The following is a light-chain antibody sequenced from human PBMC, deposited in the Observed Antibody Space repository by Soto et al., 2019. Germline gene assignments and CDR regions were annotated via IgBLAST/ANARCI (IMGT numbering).Light chain of an antibody. CDR1: NNDVGYYNY. Sequence: QSALTQPASVSGSPGQSITISCTGTNNDVGYYNYVSWFQQHPGKAPKVIIFDVSNRPSGVSIRFSGSKSGNTASLTISGLQAEDEAKYYCSSYRYGSTYVFGTGTKLTVL. CDR2: DVS. V-gene: IGLV2-14*03. CDR3: SSYRYGSTYV. J-gene: IGLJ1*01.